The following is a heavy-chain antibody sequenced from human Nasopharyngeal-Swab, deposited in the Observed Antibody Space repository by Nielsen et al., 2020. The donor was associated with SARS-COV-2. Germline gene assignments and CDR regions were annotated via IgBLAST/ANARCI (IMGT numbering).Heavy chain of an antibody. D-gene: IGHD3-22*01. V-gene: IGHV4-34*01. CDR3: ARGQSKITMIVVVIAFWQYYFDY. CDR2: INDSGST. Sequence: SETLSLTCTVYGGSFSGYSWNWIRQSPGKGLEWIGEINDSGSTNYNPSLKSRVSISLDTSTNQVSLQLRSMTASDTAVYYCARGQSKITMIVVVIAFWQYYFDYWGQGALVTVSS. CDR1: GGSFSGYS. J-gene: IGHJ4*02.